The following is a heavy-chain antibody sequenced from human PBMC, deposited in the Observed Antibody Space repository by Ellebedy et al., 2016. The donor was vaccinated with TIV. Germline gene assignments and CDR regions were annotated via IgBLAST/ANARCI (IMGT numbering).Heavy chain of an antibody. V-gene: IGHV3-49*03. CDR1: GFTFGDYA. Sequence: GESLKISCTASGFTFGDYAISWFRQPPGKGLEWVGLITGKGFGGATEYAASVKGRFTISRDDSNSIAYLQLNSLTTEDTAVYYCARDTYGHTAPPFFWGQGTLVTVSS. CDR2: ITGKGFGGAT. CDR3: ARDTYGHTAPPFF. D-gene: IGHD5-24*01. J-gene: IGHJ4*02.